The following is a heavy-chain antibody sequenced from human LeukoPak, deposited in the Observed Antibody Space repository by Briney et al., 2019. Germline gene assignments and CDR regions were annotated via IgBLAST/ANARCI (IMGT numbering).Heavy chain of an antibody. CDR3: ASRLGPQVVNWFDP. J-gene: IGHJ5*02. CDR2: INSDGSST. V-gene: IGHV3-74*01. CDR1: AFTFSSYW. Sequence: GGSLRLSCAASAFTFSSYWMHWVRQAPGKGLVWVSRINSDGSSTTYADSVKGRFTISRDNTKNTLYLQMNSLRVEDTAVYYCASRLGPQVVNWFDPWGQGTLVTVSS. D-gene: IGHD2-15*01.